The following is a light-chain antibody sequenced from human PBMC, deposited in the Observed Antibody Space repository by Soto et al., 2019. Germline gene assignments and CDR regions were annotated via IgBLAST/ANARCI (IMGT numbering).Light chain of an antibody. CDR3: CSYGGSFPYV. Sequence: QSALTQPPSVSGSPVQSVTTSCTGTSSDVGGYDYVSWYQQRPGKAPKLLIYDVTKRPSGVPDRFSGSKSGNTASLTISGLQAEDEADFYCCSYGGSFPYVFGTGTKVTVL. J-gene: IGLJ1*01. CDR2: DVT. CDR1: SSDVGGYDY. V-gene: IGLV2-11*01.